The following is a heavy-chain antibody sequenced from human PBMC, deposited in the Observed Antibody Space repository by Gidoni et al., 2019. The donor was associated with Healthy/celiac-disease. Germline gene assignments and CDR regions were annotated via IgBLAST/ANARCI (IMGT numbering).Heavy chain of an antibody. D-gene: IGHD6-13*01. CDR1: GFTFSSYG. Sequence: QVQLVESGGGVVQPGRSLRLSCAASGFTFSSYGMHWVRQAPGKGLEWVAVISYDGSNKYYADSVKGRFTISRDNSKNTLYLQMNSLRAEDTAVYYCAKVAHPAAAGPFDYWGQGTLVTVSS. CDR2: ISYDGSNK. CDR3: AKVAHPAAAGPFDY. J-gene: IGHJ4*02. V-gene: IGHV3-30*18.